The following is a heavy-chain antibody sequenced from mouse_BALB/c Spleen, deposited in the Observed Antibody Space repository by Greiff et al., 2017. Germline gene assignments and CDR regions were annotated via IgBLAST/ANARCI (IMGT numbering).Heavy chain of an antibody. Sequence: VQLHQSGPELVKPGASVKMSCKASGYTFTSYVMHWVKQKPGQGLEWIGYINPYNDGTKYNEKFKGKATLTSDKSSSTAYMELSSLTSVDSAVYFCARGYGPYAMDYWGQGTSVTVSS. J-gene: IGHJ4*01. CDR2: INPYNDGT. CDR1: GYTFTSYV. D-gene: IGHD1-1*01. CDR3: ARGYGPYAMDY. V-gene: IGHV1-14*01.